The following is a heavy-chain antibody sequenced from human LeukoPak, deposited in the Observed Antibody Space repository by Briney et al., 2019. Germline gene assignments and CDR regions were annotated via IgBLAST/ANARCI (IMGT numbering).Heavy chain of an antibody. V-gene: IGHV1-2*02. Sequence: GASVKVSCKASGYSFADYYMHWVRQAPGQGLEWMGWIKPNSGDTRSAQKFQGRVIMTRDTSTGTAYMELSSLRYDDTAVYYCATPSGSISLDGFDIWGQGTMVTVSS. D-gene: IGHD3-10*01. CDR3: ATPSGSISLDGFDI. CDR1: GYSFADYY. J-gene: IGHJ3*02. CDR2: IKPNSGDT.